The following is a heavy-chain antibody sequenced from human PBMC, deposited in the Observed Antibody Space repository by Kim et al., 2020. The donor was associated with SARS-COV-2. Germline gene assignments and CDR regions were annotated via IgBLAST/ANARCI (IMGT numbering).Heavy chain of an antibody. V-gene: IGHV4-59*01. J-gene: IGHJ3*02. Sequence: SETLSLTCTVSGGSISSYYWSWIRQPPGKGLEWIGYIYYSGSTNYNPSLKSRVTISVDTSKNQFSLKLSSVTAADTAVYYCARDPGLGIAVAGTGPIDAFDIWGQGTMVTVSS. D-gene: IGHD6-19*01. CDR1: GGSISSYY. CDR3: ARDPGLGIAVAGTGPIDAFDI. CDR2: IYYSGST.